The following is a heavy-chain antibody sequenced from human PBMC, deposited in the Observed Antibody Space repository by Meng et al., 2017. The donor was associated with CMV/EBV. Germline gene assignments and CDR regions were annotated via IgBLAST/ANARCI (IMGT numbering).Heavy chain of an antibody. CDR3: ASNGDYSSGYMGGFDY. CDR1: GGIFSSYA. V-gene: IGHV1-69*05. J-gene: IGHJ4*02. CDR2: IIPIFGTA. Sequence: SSVNVSCKPSGGIFSSYAIIWVRQAPGQGLEWMGGIIPIFGTANYAQKFQGRVTIITDESTSTAYMELSSLRSEDTAVYYCASNGDYSSGYMGGFDYWGQGTLVTVSS. D-gene: IGHD3-22*01.